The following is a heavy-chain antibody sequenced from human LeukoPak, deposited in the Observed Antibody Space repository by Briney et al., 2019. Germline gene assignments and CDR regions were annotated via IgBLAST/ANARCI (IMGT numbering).Heavy chain of an antibody. V-gene: IGHV4-61*08. Sequence: SGPTLVNPTQTLTLTCTFSGFSLRTSGVGVGWIRQPPGKGLEWIEYIYYRGSTNYNPSLKSRVTISVDTSKNQFSLKLSSVTAADTAVYYCAGHDYGGLVDYWGQGTLVTVSS. CDR1: GFSLRTSGVG. J-gene: IGHJ4*02. D-gene: IGHD4-23*01. CDR2: IYYRGST. CDR3: AGHDYGGLVDY.